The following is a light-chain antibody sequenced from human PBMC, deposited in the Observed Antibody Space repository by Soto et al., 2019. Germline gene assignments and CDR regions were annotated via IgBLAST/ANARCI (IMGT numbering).Light chain of an antibody. CDR3: KQLHSYPLT. CDR2: AAS. Sequence: DIQLTQSPSFLSASVGDRVTITCRASQGISSYLAWYQQKPGKAPNLLIYAASTLQSGVPSRFSGSGSGTEFPLTISSLQPEDFATYYCKQLHSYPLTFGPGTKVDIK. CDR1: QGISSY. V-gene: IGKV1-9*01. J-gene: IGKJ3*01.